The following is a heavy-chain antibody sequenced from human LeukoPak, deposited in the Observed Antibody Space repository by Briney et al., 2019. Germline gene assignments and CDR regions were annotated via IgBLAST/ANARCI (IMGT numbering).Heavy chain of an antibody. J-gene: IGHJ5*02. Sequence: SETLSLTCTVSGGSISTYSWNWIRQSPGQGLEWIGYIKNNGGNYNNPSLMGRVTISLDTSENQFSLKLTSVTAADTAVYYCARDAGGTWFDPWGQGTLVTVSS. CDR3: ARDAGGTWFDP. CDR2: IKNNGGN. V-gene: IGHV4-59*01. CDR1: GGSISTYS.